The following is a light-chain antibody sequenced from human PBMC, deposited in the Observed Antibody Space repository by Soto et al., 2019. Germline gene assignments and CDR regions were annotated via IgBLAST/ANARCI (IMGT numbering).Light chain of an antibody. Sequence: QSALTQPPSASGSPGQSVTISCTGSDSDIGTYIYVSWYQQHPGKGPKLILYEVNKRPSGVPDRFSGSKSGNTASLTVSGLQIEDEADYFCSSYAGVKNFVVFGGGTKLNVL. J-gene: IGLJ2*01. CDR1: DSDIGTYIY. V-gene: IGLV2-8*01. CDR3: SSYAGVKNFVV. CDR2: EVN.